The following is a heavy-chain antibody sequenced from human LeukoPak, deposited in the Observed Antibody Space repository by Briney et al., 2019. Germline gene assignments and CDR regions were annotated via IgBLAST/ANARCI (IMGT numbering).Heavy chain of an antibody. Sequence: GESLKISCAASGFTLSSYSMNWVRRAPGKGLEWVSSISSSSSYIYYADSVKGRFTISRDNAKNSLYLQMNSLRAEDTAVYYCARGEMATILDYYYYMDVWGKGTTVTVSS. D-gene: IGHD5-24*01. J-gene: IGHJ6*03. CDR1: GFTLSSYS. CDR3: ARGEMATILDYYYYMDV. CDR2: ISSSSSYI. V-gene: IGHV3-21*01.